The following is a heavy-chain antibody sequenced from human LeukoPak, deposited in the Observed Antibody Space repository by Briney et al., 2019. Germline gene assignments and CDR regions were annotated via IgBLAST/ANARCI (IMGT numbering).Heavy chain of an antibody. CDR1: GGSISSSYYS. D-gene: IGHD2-2*01. CDR2: FSYSGST. CDR3: ARHVYCSSLSCPFFNY. J-gene: IGHJ4*02. V-gene: IGHV4-39*01. Sequence: SETLSLTCTVSGGSISSSYYSWGWIRQPPGKGLEWTGSFSYSGSTYYNPSLRSRVTISVDTSKNHFSLNLSSVTAADTSVYYCARHVYCSSLSCPFFNYWGQGSLVTVSS.